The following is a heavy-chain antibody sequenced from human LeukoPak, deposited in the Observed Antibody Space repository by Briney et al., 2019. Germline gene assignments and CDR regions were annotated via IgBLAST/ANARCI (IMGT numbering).Heavy chain of an antibody. J-gene: IGHJ4*02. CDR1: GFTFSSYA. D-gene: IGHD3-22*01. CDR3: AKDDGYDSSGYYEEPLGY. V-gene: IGHV3-23*01. Sequence: PGGSLRLSCAASGFTFSSYAMSWVRQAPGKGLEWVSAISGSGGSTYYADSVKGRFTISRDNSKNTLYLQMNSLRAEDTAVYYCAKDDGYDSSGYYEEPLGYWGQGTLVTVSS. CDR2: ISGSGGST.